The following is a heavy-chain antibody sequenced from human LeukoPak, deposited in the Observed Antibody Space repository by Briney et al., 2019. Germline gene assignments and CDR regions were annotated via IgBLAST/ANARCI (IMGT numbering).Heavy chain of an antibody. Sequence: GGSLRLSCAAAGFSFDDYAMYWVRQAPGKGLQWVSVISADGDSTYYADSVTGRFTISRDNARDVLFLQMNSLRAEDTAVYYCTRDLGLRRMIWGRGTLV. CDR2: ISADGDST. CDR1: GFSFDDYA. J-gene: IGHJ2*01. V-gene: IGHV3-43*02. CDR3: TRDLGLRRMI.